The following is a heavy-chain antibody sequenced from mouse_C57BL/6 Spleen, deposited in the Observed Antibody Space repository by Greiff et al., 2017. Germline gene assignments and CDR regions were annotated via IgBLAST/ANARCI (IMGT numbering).Heavy chain of an antibody. J-gene: IGHJ2*01. Sequence: EVKVVESGGGLVQPKGSLKLSCAASGFSFNTYAMNWVRQAPGKGLEWVARIRSKSNNYATYYADSVKDRFTISRDDSESMLYLQMNNLKTEDTAMYYCLRHDGRSFDYWGQGTTLTVSS. D-gene: IGHD3-1*01. V-gene: IGHV10-1*01. CDR2: IRSKSNNYAT. CDR1: GFSFNTYA. CDR3: LRHDGRSFDY.